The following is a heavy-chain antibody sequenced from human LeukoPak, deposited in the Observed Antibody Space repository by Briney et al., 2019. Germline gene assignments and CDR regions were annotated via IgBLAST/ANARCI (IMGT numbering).Heavy chain of an antibody. CDR2: ISSSSSYI. CDR3: ARDAHDYGVGEGFDY. J-gene: IGHJ4*02. Sequence: GGSLRLSCAASGFTFSSYSMNWVRQAPGKGLEWVSSISSSSSYIYYADSVKGRFTISRDNAKNSLYLQMNSLGAEDTAVYYCARDAHDYGVGEGFDYWGQGTLVTVSS. CDR1: GFTFSSYS. D-gene: IGHD4-17*01. V-gene: IGHV3-21*01.